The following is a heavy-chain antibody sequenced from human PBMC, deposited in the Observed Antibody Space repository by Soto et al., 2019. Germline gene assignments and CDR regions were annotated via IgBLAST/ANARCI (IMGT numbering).Heavy chain of an antibody. CDR1: GFTFSSYW. Sequence: PGGSLRLSCAASGFTFSSYWMSWVRQAPGKGLEWVANIKQDGSEKYYVDSVKGRFTISRDNAKNSLYLQMNSLRAEDTAVYYCARDADCSGGSCYSTYGMDVWGQGTTVTVSS. CDR3: ARDADCSGGSCYSTYGMDV. V-gene: IGHV3-7*03. J-gene: IGHJ6*02. D-gene: IGHD2-15*01. CDR2: IKQDGSEK.